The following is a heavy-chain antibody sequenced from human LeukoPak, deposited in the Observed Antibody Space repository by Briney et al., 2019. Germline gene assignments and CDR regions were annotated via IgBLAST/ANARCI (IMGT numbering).Heavy chain of an antibody. V-gene: IGHV3-15*01. Sequence: AGGSLRLSCAASGFTVSSNYMSWVRQAPGKGLEWVGRIKSKTDGGTTDYAAPVKGRFTISRDDSKNTLYLQVNSLKTEDTAVYYCTTAWGYYYYGMDVWGQGTTVTVSS. CDR3: TTAWGYYYYGMDV. J-gene: IGHJ6*02. CDR2: IKSKTDGGTT. D-gene: IGHD3-16*01. CDR1: GFTVSSNY.